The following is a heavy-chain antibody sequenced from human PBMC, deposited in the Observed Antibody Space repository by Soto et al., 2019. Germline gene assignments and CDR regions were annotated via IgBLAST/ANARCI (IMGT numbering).Heavy chain of an antibody. D-gene: IGHD5-12*01. CDR1: GFTFSSYE. V-gene: IGHV3-48*03. CDR2: ISTRGSRI. Sequence: PVGSLRLSCAASGFTFSSYEMIWVRQAPGKGLEWVSYISTRGSRIYYADSVKGRFTISRDNAKNSLFLQMNSLRAEDTAIYYCAGRRDGYNGGLDFWGQGTLVTVSS. CDR3: AGRRDGYNGGLDF. J-gene: IGHJ4*02.